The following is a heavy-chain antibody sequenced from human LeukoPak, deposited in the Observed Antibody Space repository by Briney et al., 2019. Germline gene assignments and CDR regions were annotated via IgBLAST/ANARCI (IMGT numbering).Heavy chain of an antibody. CDR2: IYYSGST. CDR3: ARVPTGYYPFDY. D-gene: IGHD3-9*01. CDR1: GGSLSSGDYY. J-gene: IGHJ4*02. Sequence: SETLSLTCTVSGGSLSSGDYYWNWLRQPPGRGLEWLGYIYYSGSTFYNPSLVSRVTISVDTSKNQFSLKLSSVTTPDTAMYYCARVPTGYYPFDYWGQGTLVTVSS. V-gene: IGHV4-30-4*01.